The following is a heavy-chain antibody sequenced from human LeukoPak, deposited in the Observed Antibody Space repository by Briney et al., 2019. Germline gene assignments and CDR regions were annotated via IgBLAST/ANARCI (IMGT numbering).Heavy chain of an antibody. V-gene: IGHV3-48*01. D-gene: IGHD1-26*01. CDR2: ISSSSSII. CDR3: AGTDSGSYSRWFDY. Sequence: PGGSLRLSCAASGFTFSSYSMKWVRQAPGKGLEWVSYISSSSSIIYYADSVKGRFTVSRDNAKNSLYLQMNSLRAEDTAVYYCAGTDSGSYSRWFDYWGERTLVTVSS. CDR1: GFTFSSYS. J-gene: IGHJ4*02.